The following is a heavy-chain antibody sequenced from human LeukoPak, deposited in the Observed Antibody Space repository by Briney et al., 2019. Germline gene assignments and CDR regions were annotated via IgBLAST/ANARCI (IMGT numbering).Heavy chain of an antibody. Sequence: ASVKVSCKASGYTFTSYAMNWVRQAPGQGLEWMGWINTNTGNPTYAQGFTGRVVFSLDTSVSTAYLQISSLKAEDTAVYYCARDGIYYDILTGYSRLFDYWGQGTLVTVSS. V-gene: IGHV7-4-1*02. CDR2: INTNTGNP. CDR3: ARDGIYYDILTGYSRLFDY. D-gene: IGHD3-9*01. J-gene: IGHJ4*02. CDR1: GYTFTSYA.